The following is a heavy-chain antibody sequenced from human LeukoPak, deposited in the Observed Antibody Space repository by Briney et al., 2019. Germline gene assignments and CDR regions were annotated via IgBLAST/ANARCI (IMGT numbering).Heavy chain of an antibody. Sequence: GGSLRLSCAASGFTFSSYWMSWVRQAPGKGLEWVANIKQDGSEKYYVDSVKGRLTISRDNAKNSLYLQMNSLRAEDTAVYYCARDKQQLDSYYYYYYSMDVWGQGTTVTVSS. CDR3: ARDKQQLDSYYYYYYSMDV. V-gene: IGHV3-7*03. CDR1: GFTFSSYW. J-gene: IGHJ6*02. D-gene: IGHD6-13*01. CDR2: IKQDGSEK.